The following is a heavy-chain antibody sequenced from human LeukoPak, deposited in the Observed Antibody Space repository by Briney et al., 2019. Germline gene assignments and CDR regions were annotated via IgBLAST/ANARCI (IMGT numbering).Heavy chain of an antibody. CDR2: INPSGGST. Sequence: ASVKVSCKASGYTFTSYYMHWVRQAPGQGLEWMGIINPSGGSTSYAQKFQGRVTMTRDTSTSTVYMELSSLRSEDTAVYYCAISPSPQYGMDVWGQGTTVTVSS. J-gene: IGHJ6*02. CDR1: GYTFTSYY. V-gene: IGHV1-46*01. CDR3: AISPSPQYGMDV.